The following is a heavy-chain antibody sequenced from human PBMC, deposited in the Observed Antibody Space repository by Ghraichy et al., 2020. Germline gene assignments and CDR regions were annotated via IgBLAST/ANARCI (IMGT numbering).Heavy chain of an antibody. CDR2: ISSSSSTI. Sequence: GGSLRLSCGASGFTFSSYSMNWVRQAPGKGLEWVSYISSSSSTIYYADSVKGRFTISRDNAKNSLYLQMNSLRDEDTAVYYCAREKWELLRVRSPIDYWGQGTLVTVSS. D-gene: IGHD1-26*01. J-gene: IGHJ4*02. V-gene: IGHV3-48*02. CDR1: GFTFSSYS. CDR3: AREKWELLRVRSPIDY.